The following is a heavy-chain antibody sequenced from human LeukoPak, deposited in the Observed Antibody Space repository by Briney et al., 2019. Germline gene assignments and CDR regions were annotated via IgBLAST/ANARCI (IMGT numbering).Heavy chain of an antibody. CDR1: GYTFTGYY. D-gene: IGHD3-10*02. CDR2: INPNSGGT. V-gene: IGHV1-2*02. Sequence: ASVKVSCKASGYTFTGYYMHWVRQAPGQGLEWMGWINPNSGGTNYAQEFQGRVTMTRDTSISTAYMELSRLRSDDTAVYYCARCSFFPDAFDIWGQGTMVTVSS. J-gene: IGHJ3*02. CDR3: ARCSFFPDAFDI.